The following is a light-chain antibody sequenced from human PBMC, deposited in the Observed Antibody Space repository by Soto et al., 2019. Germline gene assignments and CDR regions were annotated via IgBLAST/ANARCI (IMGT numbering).Light chain of an antibody. J-gene: IGLJ2*01. CDR3: CSRL. CDR2: EVA. Sequence: QSALTQPASVSGSPGQSITISCTGTSTDPATYDLVSWYQQHPGKAPQLLIYEVAKRPSGVSARFSGSQSGDTASLTISGLQAADEAYYYCCSRLFGGGTQLTVL. CDR1: STDPATYDL. V-gene: IGLV2-23*02.